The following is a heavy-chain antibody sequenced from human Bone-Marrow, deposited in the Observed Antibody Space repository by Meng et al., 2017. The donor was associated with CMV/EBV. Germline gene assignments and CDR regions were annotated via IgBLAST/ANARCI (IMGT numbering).Heavy chain of an antibody. CDR2: IKSDGSVT. D-gene: IGHD3-3*01. V-gene: IGHV3-74*01. CDR1: GFTFSSYG. CDR3: ARGFLEGH. J-gene: IGHJ4*02. Sequence: GESLKISCAASGFTFSSYGMHWVRQAPGKGLVWVSRIKSDGSVTGYADSVKGRFTISRDNAKNTLYLQMNSLRAEDTAVYYCARGFLEGHWGQGTLVTV.